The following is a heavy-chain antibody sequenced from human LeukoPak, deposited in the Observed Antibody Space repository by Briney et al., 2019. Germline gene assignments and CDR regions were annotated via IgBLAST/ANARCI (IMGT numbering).Heavy chain of an antibody. V-gene: IGHV4-30-2*01. CDR3: ARGFVGATGFDY. CDR1: GGSISSSGYC. CDR2: IYRSGST. D-gene: IGHD1-26*01. Sequence: SQSLSLTCPVSGGSISSSGYCWGWIRQPPGKGLEWIGYIYRSGSTYYNPSLKSRVTISVDRSKNQFSLKLSSVTAAATAVYYCARGFVGATGFDYWGQGTLVTVSS. J-gene: IGHJ4*02.